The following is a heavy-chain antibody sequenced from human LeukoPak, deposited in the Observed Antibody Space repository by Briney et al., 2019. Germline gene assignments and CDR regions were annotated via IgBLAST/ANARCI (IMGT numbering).Heavy chain of an antibody. J-gene: IGHJ3*02. CDR2: IYGGGPT. CDR3: ARDLGIAGATHAFDI. D-gene: IGHD1-20*01. V-gene: IGHV3-53*01. Sequence: GGSLKLSCAASGFTVSRNYMSWVRQAPGRGLECVSVIYGGGPTYYADSVKGRFTISRDTSKNTLYLQMNSLRAEDTAVYFCARDLGIAGATHAFDIWGQGTMVTVSS. CDR1: GFTVSRNY.